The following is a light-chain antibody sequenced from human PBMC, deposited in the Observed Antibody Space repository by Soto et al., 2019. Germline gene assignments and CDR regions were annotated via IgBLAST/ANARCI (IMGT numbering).Light chain of an antibody. CDR2: GAS. CDR3: QHYGSSPWT. Sequence: EIVLTQSPGTLSLSPGERATLSCRASQSVSSSYLAWYQQKPGQAPRLLIYGASSRATGIPDRFSGSGSGTDFTLTISRLEPEDFAVYYGQHYGSSPWTFGQGTKVDIK. V-gene: IGKV3-20*01. CDR1: QSVSSSY. J-gene: IGKJ1*01.